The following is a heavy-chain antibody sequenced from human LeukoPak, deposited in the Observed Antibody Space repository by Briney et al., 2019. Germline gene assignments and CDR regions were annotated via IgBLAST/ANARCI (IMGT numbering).Heavy chain of an antibody. V-gene: IGHV1-69*06. CDR1: GGTFSSYA. CDR2: IIPIFGTA. J-gene: IGHJ6*04. CDR3: AATNSSDWQGVYYYYGMDV. D-gene: IGHD6-19*01. Sequence: SVRVSCKASGGTFSSYAISWVRQAPGQGLEWMGGIIPIFGTANYAQKFQGRVTITADKSTSTAYMELSSLRSEDTAVYYCAATNSSDWQGVYYYYGMDVWGKGTTVTVSS.